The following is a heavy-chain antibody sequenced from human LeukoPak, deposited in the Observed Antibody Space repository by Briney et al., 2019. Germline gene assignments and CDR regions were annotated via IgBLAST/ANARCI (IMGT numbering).Heavy chain of an antibody. J-gene: IGHJ5*02. CDR2: MNPNSGNT. Sequence: ASVKVSCKVSGYTFTSYDINWVRQATGQGLEWMGWMNPNSGNTGYAQKFQGRVTMTRNTSISTAYMELSSLRSEDTAVYYCARVVEMATIKNWFDPWGQGTLVTVSS. CDR1: GYTFTSYD. CDR3: ARVVEMATIKNWFDP. V-gene: IGHV1-8*01. D-gene: IGHD5-24*01.